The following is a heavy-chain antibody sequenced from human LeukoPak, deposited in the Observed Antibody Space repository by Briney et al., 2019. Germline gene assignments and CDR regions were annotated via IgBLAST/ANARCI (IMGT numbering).Heavy chain of an antibody. J-gene: IGHJ4*02. D-gene: IGHD6-13*01. CDR3: AKGPGRSSWYNIYFDY. CDR2: ISGSGGST. V-gene: IGHV3-23*01. Sequence: GGSLRLSCAASGFTFSSYAMSWVRQAPGRGLEWVSAISGSGGSTYYADSVKGRFTISRDNSKNTLCLQMNSLSAEDTAVYYCAKGPGRSSWYNIYFDYWGQGTLVTVSS. CDR1: GFTFSSYA.